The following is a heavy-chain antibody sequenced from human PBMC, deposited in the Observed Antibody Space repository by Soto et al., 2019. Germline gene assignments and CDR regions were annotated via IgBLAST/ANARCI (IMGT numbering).Heavy chain of an antibody. CDR3: ARQRGVTYSFWFXP. D-gene: IGHD2-15*01. CDR2: VYYSGST. V-gene: IGHV4-39*01. Sequence: SETLSLTCTVSGDSISGSSSYWAWLRQPPGKGLEWIGSVYYSGSTYFNPFLKSRATISVDTSKNQFSLKLSSVTAADTAVYYCARQRGVTYSFWFXPWGPGTLVTVSS. J-gene: IGHJ5*02. CDR1: GDSISGSSSY.